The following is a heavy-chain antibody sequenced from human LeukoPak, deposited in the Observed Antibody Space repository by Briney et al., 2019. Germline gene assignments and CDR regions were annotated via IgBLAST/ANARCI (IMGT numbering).Heavy chain of an antibody. CDR1: GYTFTDYY. J-gene: IGHJ4*02. CDR2: INPHSGGT. V-gene: IGHV1-2*02. CDR3: ARNTYYYDNSAGTFDF. D-gene: IGHD3-22*01. Sequence: ASVKVSCKASGYTFTDYYMHWVRQAPGQGLEWMGWINPHSGGTDHAQKFQGRVTMTRDTSISTAYMELSRLTSDDTAVFYCARNTYYYDNSAGTFDFWGQGTLVTVSS.